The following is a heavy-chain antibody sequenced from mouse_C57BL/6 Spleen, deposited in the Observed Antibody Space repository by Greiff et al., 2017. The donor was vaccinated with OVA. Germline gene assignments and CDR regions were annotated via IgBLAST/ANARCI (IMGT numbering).Heavy chain of an antibody. Sequence: VKLQESGAELVRPGTSVKVSCKASGYAFTNYLIEWVKQRPGQGLEWIGVINPGSGGTNYNEKFKGKATLTADKSSSTAYMQLSSLTSEDSAVYFCARLTTVAFDYWGQGTTLTVSS. D-gene: IGHD1-1*01. CDR1: GYAFTNYL. V-gene: IGHV1-54*01. CDR3: ARLTTVAFDY. CDR2: INPGSGGT. J-gene: IGHJ2*01.